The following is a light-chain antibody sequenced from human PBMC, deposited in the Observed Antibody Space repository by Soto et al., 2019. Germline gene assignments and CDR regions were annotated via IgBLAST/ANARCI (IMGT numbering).Light chain of an antibody. J-gene: IGKJ5*01. Sequence: EIVLTQSPATLSLSPGERATLSCRSSQSVSSYLACYQQKPGQAPRLLIYDASNRATGIPARFSGSGSGTDFTLTISSLEPEDFAVYYCQQRSNWPLITFGQGTGLEIK. CDR3: QQRSNWPLIT. V-gene: IGKV3-11*01. CDR1: QSVSSY. CDR2: DAS.